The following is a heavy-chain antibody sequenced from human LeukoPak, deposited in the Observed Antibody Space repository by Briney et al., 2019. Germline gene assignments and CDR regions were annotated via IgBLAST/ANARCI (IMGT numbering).Heavy chain of an antibody. CDR1: GFTFDDYA. V-gene: IGHV3-9*01. J-gene: IGHJ6*02. CDR3: ARDGEGNSPLYYYYGMDV. CDR2: ISWNSGSI. D-gene: IGHD2-21*01. Sequence: SGVSLRLICAASGFTFDDYAMHWARQAPGKGLEWVSGISWNSGSIGYADSVKGRFTISRDNSKNTLYLQMNSLRAEDTAVYYCARDGEGNSPLYYYYGMDVWGQGTTVTVSS.